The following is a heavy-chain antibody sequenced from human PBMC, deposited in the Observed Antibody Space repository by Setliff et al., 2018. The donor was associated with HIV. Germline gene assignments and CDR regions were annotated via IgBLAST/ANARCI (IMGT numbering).Heavy chain of an antibody. J-gene: IGHJ4*02. Sequence: QPGGSLRLSCVGSGFTFSGFTMHWVRQAPGKGLEWVAVTSFDEGIKYYRDSVKGRFTISRDNSKNTVYLQMNSLKTEDTAVYYCARDSGGYNYGFAVGSFDYWGQGTLVTVSS. CDR3: ARDSGGYNYGFAVGSFDY. CDR2: TSFDEGIK. CDR1: GFTFSGFT. V-gene: IGHV3-30*04. D-gene: IGHD5-18*01.